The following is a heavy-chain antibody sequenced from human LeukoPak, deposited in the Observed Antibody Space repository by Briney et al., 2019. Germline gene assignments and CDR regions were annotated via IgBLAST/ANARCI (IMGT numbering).Heavy chain of an antibody. Sequence: SQTLSLTCTVSGGSISSSSYYWGWIRQPPGKGLEWIGSIYYSGSTYYNPSLKSRVTISVDTSKNQFSLKLSSVTAADTAVYYCASSAFEWELRDYFDYWGQGTLVTVSS. J-gene: IGHJ4*02. D-gene: IGHD1-26*01. CDR1: GGSISSSSYY. CDR2: IYYSGST. V-gene: IGHV4-39*01. CDR3: ASSAFEWELRDYFDY.